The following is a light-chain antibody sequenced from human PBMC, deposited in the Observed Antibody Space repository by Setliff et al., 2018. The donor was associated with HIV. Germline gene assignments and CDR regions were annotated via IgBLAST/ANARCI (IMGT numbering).Light chain of an antibody. Sequence: QSVLTQPPSVSAAPGQKVTISCSGSSSNIGNNYVSWYQHLPGTAPKLLIYDTHKRPSGIPDRFSGSKSGTSATLDITGLRTGYEADYYCGTWDSSLSAAILGGGTQLTVL. V-gene: IGLV1-51*01. CDR1: SSNIGNNY. CDR3: GTWDSSLSAAI. CDR2: DTH. J-gene: IGLJ2*01.